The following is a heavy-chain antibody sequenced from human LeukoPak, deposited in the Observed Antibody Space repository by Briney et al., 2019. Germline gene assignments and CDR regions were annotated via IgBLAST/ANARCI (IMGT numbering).Heavy chain of an antibody. Sequence: GSLRLSCAASGFTFSSYGMHWVRQAPGKGLEWVAVIWYDGSNKYYADSVKGRFTISRDNSKNTLYLQMNSLRAEDTAVYYCASDLIAAAGTLFDYWGQGTLVTVSS. D-gene: IGHD6-13*01. CDR2: IWYDGSNK. CDR1: GFTFSSYG. CDR3: ASDLIAAAGTLFDY. J-gene: IGHJ4*02. V-gene: IGHV3-33*01.